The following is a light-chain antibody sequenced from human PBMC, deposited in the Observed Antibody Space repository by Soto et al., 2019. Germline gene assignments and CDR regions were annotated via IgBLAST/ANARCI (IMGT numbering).Light chain of an antibody. Sequence: ITQSPVTLPVSPGESATLSCRASQSIGNNLAWYQKKRGQAPRLLIYGAFTRATGIPARFRGSESGTDFTLTISSLQSEDFAVYYCHQYNNWPLAVGGGTKVDIK. V-gene: IGKV3D-15*01. CDR2: GAF. CDR3: HQYNNWPLA. J-gene: IGKJ4*01. CDR1: QSIGNN.